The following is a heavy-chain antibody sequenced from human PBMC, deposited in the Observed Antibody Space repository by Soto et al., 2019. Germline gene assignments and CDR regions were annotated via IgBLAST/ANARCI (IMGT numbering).Heavy chain of an antibody. CDR2: INPNSGGT. V-gene: IGHV1-2*02. Sequence: GGSVPVSCKGCGYTFTGYYMHWVRQEPGQELEGMGWINPNSGGTNNAQRFQGRVTMTRDPPISTAYMELSRLRADGRAGYYCARDPSLTGCSPYNGFDTWGQGTLVTVSS. CDR1: GYTFTGYY. J-gene: IGHJ5*02. D-gene: IGHD3-9*01. CDR3: ARDPSLTGCSPYNGFDT.